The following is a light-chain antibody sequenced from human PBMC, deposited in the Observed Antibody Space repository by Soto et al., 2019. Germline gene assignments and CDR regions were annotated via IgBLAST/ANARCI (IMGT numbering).Light chain of an antibody. Sequence: EIVLTQSPGSLSLSLGERATLSCRASQSVDSAFFAWYQQKPGQPPRLLMYGASRRATGIPDRFSGSGSATDFTLTISRLEPEDFAVYYCQQYASSLTFGQGTKVEI. J-gene: IGKJ1*01. V-gene: IGKV3-20*01. CDR1: QSVDSAF. CDR2: GAS. CDR3: QQYASSLT.